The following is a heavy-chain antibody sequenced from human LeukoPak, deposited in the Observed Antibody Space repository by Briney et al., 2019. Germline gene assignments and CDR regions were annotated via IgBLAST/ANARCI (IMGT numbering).Heavy chain of an antibody. CDR1: GGSFSGYY. CDR2: INHSGST. Sequence: SETLSLTCAVYGGSFSGYYWSWIRQPPGKGLEWIGEINHSGSTYYNPSLKSRVTISVDTSKNRFSLKLTSVTAADTAVYYCARHGGTMVPDYWGQGTLVTVSS. D-gene: IGHD3-10*01. J-gene: IGHJ4*02. CDR3: ARHGGTMVPDY. V-gene: IGHV4-34*01.